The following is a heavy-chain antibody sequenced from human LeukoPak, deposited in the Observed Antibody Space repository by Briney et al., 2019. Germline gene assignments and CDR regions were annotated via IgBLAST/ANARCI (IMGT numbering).Heavy chain of an antibody. CDR1: GFTFSNYA. CDR2: ISGSGGST. V-gene: IGHV3-23*01. J-gene: IGHJ4*02. CDR3: AKVPYYYYGSGSFSFDH. D-gene: IGHD3-10*01. Sequence: GGSLRLSCAASGFTFSNYAMSWVRQTPGKGLEWVSAISGSGGSTYYADSVKGRFTISRDNSKNTLYLQMNTLRAEDTAVYYCAKVPYYYYGSGSFSFDHWGQGTLVTVSS.